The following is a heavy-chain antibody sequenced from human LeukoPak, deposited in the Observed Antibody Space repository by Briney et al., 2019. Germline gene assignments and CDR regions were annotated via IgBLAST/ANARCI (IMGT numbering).Heavy chain of an antibody. CDR3: AKDTGPLMITFGGVVISYFDY. V-gene: IGHV3-23*01. Sequence: GGSLRLSCAGSGFIFSNYAMSWVRQAPGKGLEWVSGIQGNGFDTYYADSVKGRFTVSRDNSKNTLSLQMNSLSAEDTAVYYCAKDTGPLMITFGGVVISYFDYWGQGALVTVSS. CDR2: IQGNGFDT. D-gene: IGHD3-16*01. J-gene: IGHJ4*02. CDR1: GFIFSNYA.